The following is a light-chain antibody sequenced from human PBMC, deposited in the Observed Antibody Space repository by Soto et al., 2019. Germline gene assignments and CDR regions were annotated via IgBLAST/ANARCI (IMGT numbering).Light chain of an antibody. Sequence: EIVLTQSPATLSLSPGERATLSCRASQTITNTYVAWYQQRPGQAPRLLIYAASSRATGIPDRFSGGGSGTDFTLTISSLEPEDFAVYYCQQYDRSLTFGRGTKVEIK. CDR3: QQYDRSLT. J-gene: IGKJ4*02. CDR1: QTITNTY. CDR2: AAS. V-gene: IGKV3-20*01.